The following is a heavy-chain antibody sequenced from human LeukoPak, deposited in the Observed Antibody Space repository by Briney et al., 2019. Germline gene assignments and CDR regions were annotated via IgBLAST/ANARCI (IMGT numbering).Heavy chain of an antibody. J-gene: IGHJ4*02. V-gene: IGHV4-39*01. D-gene: IGHD4-11*01. Sequence: SETLSLTCTVSGGSISSSSYYWGWIRQPLGKGLEWIGSIYYSGSTYYNPSLKSRVTISVDTSKNQFSLKLSSVTAADTAVYYCARGTYDYSNYFDYWGQGTLVTVSS. CDR2: IYYSGST. CDR1: GGSISSSSYY. CDR3: ARGTYDYSNYFDY.